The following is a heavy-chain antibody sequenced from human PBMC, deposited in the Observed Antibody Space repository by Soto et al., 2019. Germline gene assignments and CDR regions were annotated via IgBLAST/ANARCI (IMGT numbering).Heavy chain of an antibody. CDR2: IRSKAYGGTT. CDR3: TRGYYDFRSGPKSLFDY. D-gene: IGHD3-3*01. V-gene: IGHV3-49*03. CDR1: GFTFGDYA. Sequence: GGSLRLSCTASGFTFGDYAMSWFRQAPGKGLEWVGFIRSKAYGGTTEYAASVKGRFTISREDSKSIAYLQMNSLNTEDTAVYYCTRGYYDFRSGPKSLFDYWGQGTLVTVSS. J-gene: IGHJ4*02.